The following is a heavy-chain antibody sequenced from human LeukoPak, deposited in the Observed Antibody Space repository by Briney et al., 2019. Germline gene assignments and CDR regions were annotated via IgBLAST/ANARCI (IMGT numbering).Heavy chain of an antibody. J-gene: IGHJ5*02. Sequence: SETLSLTCTVSGGSISSYYWSWIRQPAGKGLEWIGRIYTSGSTNYNPSLKSRVTMSVDTSKNQFSLKLSSVTAADTAVYYCARDVEWELVRWFDPWGQGTLVTVSS. D-gene: IGHD1-26*01. V-gene: IGHV4-4*07. CDR2: IYTSGST. CDR1: GGSISSYY. CDR3: ARDVEWELVRWFDP.